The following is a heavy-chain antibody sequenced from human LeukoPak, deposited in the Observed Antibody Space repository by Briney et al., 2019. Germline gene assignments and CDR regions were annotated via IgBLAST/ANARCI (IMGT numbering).Heavy chain of an antibody. CDR3: ARDPGSSWPPAPHYGMDV. CDR2: IYHSGST. CDR1: GGSISSGGYS. V-gene: IGHV4-30-2*01. D-gene: IGHD6-13*01. Sequence: PSETLSLTCAVSGGSISSGGYSWSWIRQPPGKGLEWIGYIYHSGSTYYNPSLKSRVTISVDRSKNQFSLKLSSVTAADTAVYYCARDPGSSWPPAPHYGMDVWGQGTTVTVSS. J-gene: IGHJ6*02.